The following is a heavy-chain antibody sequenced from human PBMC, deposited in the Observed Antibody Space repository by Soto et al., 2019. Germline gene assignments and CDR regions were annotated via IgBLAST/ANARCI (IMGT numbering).Heavy chain of an antibody. CDR2: IYHSGST. V-gene: IGHV4-31*03. CDR3: ARGHGYNPLNAFDI. J-gene: IGHJ3*02. CDR1: GGSITSGVYY. D-gene: IGHD5-12*01. Sequence: QVQLQESGPGLVKPTQTLSLTSTVSGGSITSGVYYWTWIRQHPGKGLEWIAYIYHSGSTYYNPSLKSRVTISVDTSKNQFSLKLSSVTAADTAVYYCARGHGYNPLNAFDIWGQGTMVTVSS.